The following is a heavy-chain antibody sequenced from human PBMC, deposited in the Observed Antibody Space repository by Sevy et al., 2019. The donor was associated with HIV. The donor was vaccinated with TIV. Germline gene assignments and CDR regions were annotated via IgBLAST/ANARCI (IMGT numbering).Heavy chain of an antibody. Sequence: ASVKVSCKASGDTFSSYSITWVRQAPGQGLEWMGGISPILGTPKNAQKFQGRVTITADESTSTAYMELSSVRSEDTAVYYCAYGWGIDQYYYGMDVWGQGTTVTVSS. CDR2: ISPILGTP. CDR1: GDTFSSYS. D-gene: IGHD3-10*01. CDR3: AYGWGIDQYYYGMDV. J-gene: IGHJ6*02. V-gene: IGHV1-69*13.